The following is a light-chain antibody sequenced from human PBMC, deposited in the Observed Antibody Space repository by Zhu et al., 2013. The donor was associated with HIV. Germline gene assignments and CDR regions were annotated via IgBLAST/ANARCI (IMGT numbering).Light chain of an antibody. CDR2: GAF. V-gene: IGKV3-15*01. CDR3: HQYGNSPPT. J-gene: IGKJ2*01. Sequence: EIVMTQSPATLSLSPGERATLSCRASQGINRDLAWYQQRPGQAPRLLIYGAFTRATGIPARFSGSGSGTDFTLTISRLEPEDSAVYYCHQYGNSPPTFGQGTKLQIK. CDR1: QGINRD.